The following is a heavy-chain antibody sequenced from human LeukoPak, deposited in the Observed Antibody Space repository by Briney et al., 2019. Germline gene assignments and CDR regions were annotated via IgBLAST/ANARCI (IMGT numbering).Heavy chain of an antibody. D-gene: IGHD5-24*01. Sequence: SETLSLTCTVSGGSMRSYYWSWIRQTPEKGLEWIGYIYYTGRTNYNPSLESRVTISLGTSNNQFSLKVTSVTAADTAVYYCARGTDMTPITGYYSFVYWGQGTLVSVSS. CDR2: IYYTGRT. CDR1: GGSMRSYY. J-gene: IGHJ4*02. V-gene: IGHV4-59*12. CDR3: ARGTDMTPITGYYSFVY.